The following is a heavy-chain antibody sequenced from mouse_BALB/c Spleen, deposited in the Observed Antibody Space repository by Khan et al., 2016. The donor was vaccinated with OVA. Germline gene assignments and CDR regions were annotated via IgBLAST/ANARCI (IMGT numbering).Heavy chain of an antibody. D-gene: IGHD1-1*02. CDR3: ERQPYYHYYVMDY. CDR1: GVSLTNYG. V-gene: IGHV2-6-1*01. Sequence: QVQLKESGPGLVAPSQSLSITCTISGVSLTNYGVHWLRQPPGKGLEWLVVIWSDGSTTYNSALKSRLSISKDNSKSQVFLKMNSLQTDDSAMYYCERQPYYHYYVMDYWGQGTSVTVSS. CDR2: IWSDGST. J-gene: IGHJ4*01.